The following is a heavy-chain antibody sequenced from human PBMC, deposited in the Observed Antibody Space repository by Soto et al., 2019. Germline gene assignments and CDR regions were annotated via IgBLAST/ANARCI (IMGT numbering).Heavy chain of an antibody. D-gene: IGHD6-19*01. CDR2: ISAYNGNT. CDR1: GYTFTSYG. J-gene: IGHJ6*02. Sequence: QVQLVQSGAEVKKPGASVKVSCKASGYTFTSYGISWVRQAPGQGLEWMGWISAYNGNTNYAQKLQGSVTMTTDTSTSTAYMELRSLRSDDTAVYYCARERSGLEQWLARYYYYYGMDVWGQGTTVTVSS. CDR3: ARERSGLEQWLARYYYYYGMDV. V-gene: IGHV1-18*01.